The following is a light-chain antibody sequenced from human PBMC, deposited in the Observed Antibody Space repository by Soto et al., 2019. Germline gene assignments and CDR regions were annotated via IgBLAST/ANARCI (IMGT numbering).Light chain of an antibody. Sequence: QSVLTQPASVSGSPGQSITISCTGTSSDVAAYNYVSWYQQHPGKAPKLMIYEVSKRPSGVSNRFSGSKSGNAASLTISGLQPEDEADYYCSSYTGSNTLVVFGGGTKLTVL. CDR1: SSDVAAYNY. CDR2: EVS. J-gene: IGLJ2*01. V-gene: IGLV2-14*01. CDR3: SSYTGSNTLVV.